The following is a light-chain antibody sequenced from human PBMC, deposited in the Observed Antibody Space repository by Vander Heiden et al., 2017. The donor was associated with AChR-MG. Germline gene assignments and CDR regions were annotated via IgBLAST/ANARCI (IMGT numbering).Light chain of an antibody. V-gene: IGLV5-45*01. CDR2: YQSDSHK. Sequence: QAVLTQPTSPSASPGASVRLTCTLRSGISVASYRIYWYQQKPGSPPRYLLNYQSDSHKDQGSGVPSRFSGSTDASTNAGILFISGLYSDDEADYYCMIWHSSAWVFGGGTKLTVL. J-gene: IGLJ3*02. CDR3: MIWHSSAWV. CDR1: SGISVASYR.